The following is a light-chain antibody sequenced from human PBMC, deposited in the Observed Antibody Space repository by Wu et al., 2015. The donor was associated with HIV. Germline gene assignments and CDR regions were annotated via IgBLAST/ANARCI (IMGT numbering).Light chain of an antibody. CDR2: VRP. J-gene: IGKJ2*03. Sequence: PGTRVTLSCRASQSIGTNLAWYQHKPARLPGSSSMVRPPGPLGIPVRFSGSGSGTEFTLTISSLQSEDFAVYYCQQYNNWPEDSFGQGTKLEIK. CDR3: QQYNNWPEDS. V-gene: IGKV3-15*01. CDR1: QSIGTN.